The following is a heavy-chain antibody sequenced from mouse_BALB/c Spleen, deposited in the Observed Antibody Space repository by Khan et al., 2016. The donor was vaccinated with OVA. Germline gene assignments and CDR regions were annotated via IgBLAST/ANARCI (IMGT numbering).Heavy chain of an antibody. CDR1: GYTFTSYT. Sequence: QVQLKQSGAELARPGASVKMSCKASGYTFTSYTIHWIKKRPGQGLEWIGYINPSNGYTNYNQKFKDKATLTTDKSSTTAYLQLSSLTSDDSAVFNCVRDGAYHRNDGWGAYWGQGTLVTVSA. CDR3: VRDGAYHRNDGWGAY. CDR2: INPSNGYT. J-gene: IGHJ3*01. V-gene: IGHV1-4*01. D-gene: IGHD2-14*01.